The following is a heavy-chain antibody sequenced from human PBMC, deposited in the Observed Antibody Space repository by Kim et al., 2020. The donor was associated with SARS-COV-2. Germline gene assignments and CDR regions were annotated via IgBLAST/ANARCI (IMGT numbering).Heavy chain of an antibody. D-gene: IGHD1-1*01. CDR1: GYTFTDYA. Sequence: ASVKVSCKASGYTFTDYALNWVRQAPGQGLEWMGWISPNTGNPTYAQGFTGRFVFSLDTSVSTAYLQISSLKPEDAAVYYCAIDSVYKFDYWGQGTLVTVSS. V-gene: IGHV7-4-1*02. CDR3: AIDSVYKFDY. CDR2: ISPNTGNP. J-gene: IGHJ4*02.